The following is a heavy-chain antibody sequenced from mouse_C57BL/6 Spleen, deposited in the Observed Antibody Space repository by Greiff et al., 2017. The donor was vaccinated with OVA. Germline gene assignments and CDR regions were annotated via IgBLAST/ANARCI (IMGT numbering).Heavy chain of an antibody. V-gene: IGHV1-80*01. D-gene: IGHD1-1*01. CDR3: ARWDYGSSYEYFDV. Sequence: VQLQQSGAELVKPGASVKISCKASGYAFSSYWMNWVKQRPGKGLEWIGQIYPGDGDTNYNGKFKGKATLTADKSSSTAYMQLSSLTSEDSAVYFCARWDYGSSYEYFDVWGTGTTVTVSS. CDR2: IYPGDGDT. CDR1: GYAFSSYW. J-gene: IGHJ1*03.